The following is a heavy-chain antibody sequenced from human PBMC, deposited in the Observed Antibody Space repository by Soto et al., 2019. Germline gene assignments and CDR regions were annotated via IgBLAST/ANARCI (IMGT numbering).Heavy chain of an antibody. CDR3: ARTRNLDV. V-gene: IGHV4-34*01. D-gene: IGHD1-1*01. CDR2: INYSGNT. CDR1: GESLSGYY. Sequence: QVQLQQWGAGLLKPSETLSLTCAVYGESLSGYYGNWIRQSPGKGLEWIGEINYSGNTNYNPSLKSRVPISIDTPKNQLSLNMSSVAAADTAVYYCARTRNLDVWGQGTTVIVSS. J-gene: IGHJ6*02.